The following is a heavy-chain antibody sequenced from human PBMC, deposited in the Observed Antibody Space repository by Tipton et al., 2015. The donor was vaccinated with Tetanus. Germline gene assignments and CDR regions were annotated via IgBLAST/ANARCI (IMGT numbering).Heavy chain of an antibody. V-gene: IGHV3-53*01. J-gene: IGHJ4*02. Sequence: VQLVQSGGGLIHPGRSLRLTCGGSGFTVSSSYMHWVRQAPGKGLEWVAVIYTGGSTYYADSVRGRFTISRYNSRDTLFLQMNSLRVDDTAVYYCVSSPRFRTGRFESWGQGTHVTVSS. CDR1: GFTVSSSY. CDR3: VSSPRFRTGRFES. D-gene: IGHD3-3*01. CDR2: IYTGGST.